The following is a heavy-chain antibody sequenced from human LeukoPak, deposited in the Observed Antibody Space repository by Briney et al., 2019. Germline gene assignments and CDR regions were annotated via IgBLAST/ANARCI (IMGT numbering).Heavy chain of an antibody. D-gene: IGHD6-13*01. J-gene: IGHJ5*02. V-gene: IGHV7-4-1*02. CDR2: INTNTGNP. CDR1: GYTFTSYA. Sequence: GASVKVSCKASGYTFTSYAMNWVRQAPGQGLEWMGWINTNTGNPTYAQGFTGRFVFSLDTSVSTAYLQISSLKAEDTAVYYCARRVLAAAGTFVWYNWFDPWGQGTLVTVSS. CDR3: ARRVLAAAGTFVWYNWFDP.